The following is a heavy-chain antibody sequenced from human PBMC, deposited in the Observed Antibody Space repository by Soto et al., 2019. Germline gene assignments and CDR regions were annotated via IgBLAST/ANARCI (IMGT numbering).Heavy chain of an antibody. D-gene: IGHD3-10*01. CDR3: AEGGAAYYYGSGSYLMAV. J-gene: IGHJ6*02. V-gene: IGHV3-23*01. CDR2: ISGSGGST. CDR1: GXTVSSYA. Sequence: GSLRLACAASGXTVSSYAMGWVRQAPGKGVEVVSAISGSGGSTCYADSVKGGFTISRDNSKNRLYLQMNSLRAEDTALYYCAEGGAAYYYGSGSYLMAVWGQGTTGTVSS.